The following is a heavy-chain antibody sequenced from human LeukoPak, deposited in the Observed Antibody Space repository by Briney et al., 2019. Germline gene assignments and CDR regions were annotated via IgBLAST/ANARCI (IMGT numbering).Heavy chain of an antibody. CDR1: GFTFSSYE. D-gene: IGHD3-22*01. V-gene: IGHV3-48*03. CDR2: ISSSGSTI. J-gene: IGHJ6*03. Sequence: AGGSLRLSCAASGFTFSSYEMNWVRQAPGKGLEWVSYISSSGSTIYYADSVKGRFTISRDNAKNSLYLQMGSLRAEDMAVYYCARKRDYSDSLGPSYYYHYYMDVWGKGTTVTVSS. CDR3: ARKRDYSDSLGPSYYYHYYMDV.